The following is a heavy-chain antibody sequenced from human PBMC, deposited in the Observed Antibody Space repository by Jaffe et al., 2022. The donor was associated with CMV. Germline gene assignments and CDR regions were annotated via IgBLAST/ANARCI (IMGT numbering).Heavy chain of an antibody. J-gene: IGHJ3*02. D-gene: IGHD3-10*01. CDR1: GYTFTNFA. V-gene: IGHV1-3*01. CDR2: INAANGNT. Sequence: QVQLVQSGAEVKKPGASVKVSCKASGYTFTNFAMHWVRQAPGQKLEWMGWINAANGNTKSSQKFQGRVTITRDTSASTAYMELSSLRSEDTAVYYCARDRGSRAFDIWGQGTMVTVSS. CDR3: ARDRGSRAFDI.